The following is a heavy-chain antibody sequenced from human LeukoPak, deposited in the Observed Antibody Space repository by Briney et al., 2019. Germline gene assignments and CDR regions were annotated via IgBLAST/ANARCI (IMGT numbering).Heavy chain of an antibody. D-gene: IGHD2-8*01. CDR1: GFTVSSNY. J-gene: IGHJ4*02. V-gene: IGHV3-7*01. Sequence: GGSLRLSCAASGFTVSSNYMSWVRQAPGKGLEWVANIKQDGSEKYYVDSVKGRFTISRDNAKNSLYLQMNSLRAEDSAVYYCAELMIVDYWGQGTLVTVSS. CDR3: AELMIVDY. CDR2: IKQDGSEK.